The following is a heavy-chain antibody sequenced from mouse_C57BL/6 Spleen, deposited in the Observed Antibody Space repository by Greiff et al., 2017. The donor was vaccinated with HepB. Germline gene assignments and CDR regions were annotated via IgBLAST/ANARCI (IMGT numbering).Heavy chain of an antibody. Sequence: EVMLVESGGGLVQPGGSLKLSCAASGFTFSDYYMYWVRQTPEKRLEWVAYISNGGGSTYYPDTVKGRFTISRDNAKNTLYLQMSRLKSEDTAMYYCARGYYSPDVWGTGTTVTVSS. CDR2: ISNGGGST. V-gene: IGHV5-12*01. CDR3: ARGYYSPDV. J-gene: IGHJ1*03. CDR1: GFTFSDYY. D-gene: IGHD1-1*01.